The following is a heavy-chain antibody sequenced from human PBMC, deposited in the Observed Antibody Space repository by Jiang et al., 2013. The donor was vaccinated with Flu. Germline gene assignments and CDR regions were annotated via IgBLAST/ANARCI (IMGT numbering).Heavy chain of an antibody. CDR1: GYTFTSYD. CDR2: MNSNSGNT. Sequence: GAEVKKPGASVKVSCKASGYTFTSYDINWVRQATGQGLEWMGWMNSNSGNTGYAQKFQGRVTMTRNTSISTAYMELSSLRSEDTAVYYCARARTMTTVTTSGYWGQGTLVTVSS. D-gene: IGHD4-17*01. J-gene: IGHJ4*02. CDR3: ARARTMTTVTTSGY. V-gene: IGHV1-8*01.